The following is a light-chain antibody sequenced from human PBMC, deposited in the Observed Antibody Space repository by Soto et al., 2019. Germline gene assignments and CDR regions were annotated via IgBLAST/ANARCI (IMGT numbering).Light chain of an antibody. CDR1: QSLSSDY. CDR2: GAS. V-gene: IGKV3-20*01. J-gene: IGKJ1*01. CDR3: QQYESSMWT. Sequence: EIVLTQSPGTLSLSPGERATLSCRASQSLSSDYLAWYQQEPGQAPRLLIYGASSRATDIPDRFSGSGSGTDFTLTISSLEPEDFAVYYCQQYESSMWTFGQGTKVEIK.